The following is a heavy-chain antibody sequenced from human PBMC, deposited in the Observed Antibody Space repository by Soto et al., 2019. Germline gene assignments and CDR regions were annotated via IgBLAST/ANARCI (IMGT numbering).Heavy chain of an antibody. Sequence: QVQLVQSGAEVKKPGSSVKVSCKASGGTFSSYAISWVRQAPGQGLEWMVGIIPIFGTANYVQKFQGRVTITADKYTSTAYMELSSLRSEDTAVYYCARDHIVAVVPAAMGYYYYGMDVWGQGTTVTVSS. D-gene: IGHD2-2*01. J-gene: IGHJ6*02. CDR2: IIPIFGTA. V-gene: IGHV1-69*06. CDR1: GGTFSSYA. CDR3: ARDHIVAVVPAAMGYYYYGMDV.